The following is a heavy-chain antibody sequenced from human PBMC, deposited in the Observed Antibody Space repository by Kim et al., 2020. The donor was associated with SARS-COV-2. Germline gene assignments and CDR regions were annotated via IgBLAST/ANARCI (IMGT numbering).Heavy chain of an antibody. Sequence: STYYADSGKGRFTISRDNAKNTLYLQMNSLRAEDTAVYYCAKGSIDAFDIWGQGTMVTVSS. CDR3: AKGSIDAFDI. CDR2: ST. J-gene: IGHJ3*02. V-gene: IGHV3-23*01.